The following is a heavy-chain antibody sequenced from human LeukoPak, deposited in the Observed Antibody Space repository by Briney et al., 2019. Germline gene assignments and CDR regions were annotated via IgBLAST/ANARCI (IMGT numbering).Heavy chain of an antibody. Sequence: GGSLRLSFASSGFTVSSNFMSGVRQAPAKGLEGVSVIYSGGTTYYADSVKGRVTISRDNSKNTLYLQMNSLRAEDTAVYYCARDGYGNNYMDVWGKGTTVTVSS. CDR2: IYSGGTT. D-gene: IGHD1/OR15-1a*01. J-gene: IGHJ6*03. V-gene: IGHV3-53*01. CDR3: ARDGYGNNYMDV. CDR1: GFTVSSNF.